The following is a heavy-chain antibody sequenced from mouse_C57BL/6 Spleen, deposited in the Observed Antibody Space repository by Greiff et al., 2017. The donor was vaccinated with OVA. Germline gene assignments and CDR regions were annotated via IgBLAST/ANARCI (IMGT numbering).Heavy chain of an antibody. J-gene: IGHJ3*01. CDR2: IYPGGGYT. D-gene: IGHD2-1*01. Sequence: QVQLKESGAELVRPGTSVKMSCKASGYTFTNYWIGWAKQRPGHGLEWIGDIYPGGGYTNYNEKFKGKATLTADKSSSTAYMQFSSLTSEDSAIYYCARSGGNPGFAYWGQGTLVTVSA. CDR1: GYTFTNYW. V-gene: IGHV1-63*01. CDR3: ARSGGNPGFAY.